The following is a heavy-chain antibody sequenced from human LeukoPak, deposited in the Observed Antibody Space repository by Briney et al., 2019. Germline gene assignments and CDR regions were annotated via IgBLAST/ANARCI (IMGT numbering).Heavy chain of an antibody. CDR2: IYSGGST. CDR3: ARAVAGNWFDP. V-gene: IGHV3-53*01. CDR1: GFTFSSYG. J-gene: IGHJ5*02. Sequence: GGSLRLSCAASGFTFSSYGMHWVRQAPGKGLEWVSVIYSGGSTYYADSVKGRFTISRDNSKNTLYLQMNSLRAEDTAVYYCARAVAGNWFDPWGQGTLVTVSS.